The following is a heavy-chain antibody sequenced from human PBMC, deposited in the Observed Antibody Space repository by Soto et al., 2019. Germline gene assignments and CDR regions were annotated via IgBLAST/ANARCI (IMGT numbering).Heavy chain of an antibody. CDR1: GGSISRYY. Sequence: SETLSLTCTVSGGSISRYYWSWIRQPPGKGLEWIGYIYYSGSTNYNPSLKSRVTISVDTSKNQLSLKLSSVTAADTAVYYCASGGYCSGGSCYPVSTGYGMDVWGQGTTVTVSS. CDR2: IYYSGST. J-gene: IGHJ6*02. D-gene: IGHD2-15*01. CDR3: ASGGYCSGGSCYPVSTGYGMDV. V-gene: IGHV4-59*01.